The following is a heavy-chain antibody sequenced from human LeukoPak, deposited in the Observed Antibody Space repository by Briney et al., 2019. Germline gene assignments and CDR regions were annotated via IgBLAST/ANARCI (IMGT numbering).Heavy chain of an antibody. CDR1: GYTFTGYY. CDR2: INPNSGGT. J-gene: IGHJ3*02. CDR3: ARDAGDIVVVTGAFDI. Sequence: ASVKVSCKASGYTFTGYYMHWVRQAPGRGLEWMGWINPNSGGTNYAQKFHGRVTMTRDTSISTAYMELSRLRSDDTAVYYCARDAGDIVVVTGAFDIWGQGTMVTVSS. V-gene: IGHV1-2*02. D-gene: IGHD2-21*02.